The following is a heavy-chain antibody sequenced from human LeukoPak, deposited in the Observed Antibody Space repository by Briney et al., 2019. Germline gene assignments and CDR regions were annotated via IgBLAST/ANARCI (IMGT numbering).Heavy chain of an antibody. CDR1: GFTFSSYT. CDR3: AKTTVVLTQYFQH. V-gene: IGHV3-48*01. J-gene: IGHJ1*01. CDR2: ISSGSSTT. D-gene: IGHD4-23*01. Sequence: GGSLRLSCAASGFTFSSYTMNWVRQAPGKGLEWVSYISSGSSTTYYADSVKGRFTISRDNSKNTLYLQMNSLRAEDTAVYYCAKTTVVLTQYFQHWGQGTLVTVSS.